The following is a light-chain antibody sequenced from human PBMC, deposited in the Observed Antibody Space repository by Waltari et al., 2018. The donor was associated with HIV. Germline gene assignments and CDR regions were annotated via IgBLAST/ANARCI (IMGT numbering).Light chain of an antibody. CDR3: QQYYGVPLT. J-gene: IGKJ4*01. CDR2: GAF. V-gene: IGKV1-NL1*01. CDR1: QDISNS. Sequence: DIQMTQSPSCLSGSKGDTVHIPCRASQDISNSVSLFQQLPGKVPKLLVHGAFILQRGVPSRFSGSGSGTDYTLTIDGLQAEDFATYFCQQYYGVPLTFGGGTRVDI.